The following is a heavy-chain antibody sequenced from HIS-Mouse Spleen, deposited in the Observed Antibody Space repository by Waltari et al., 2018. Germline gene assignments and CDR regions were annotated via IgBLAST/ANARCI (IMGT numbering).Heavy chain of an antibody. V-gene: IGHV4-39*07. CDR1: GGSISSSSYY. CDR2: FYYSGNT. Sequence: QLQLQESGPGLVKPSETLSLTGTVSGGSISSSSYYWGWIRQPPGKGLEWIGSFYYSGNTYNNPSLKSLVTISVDTSKTQFSLKLSSVTAADTAVYYCAREIPYSSSWYDWYFDLWGRGTLVTVSS. CDR3: AREIPYSSSWYDWYFDL. D-gene: IGHD6-13*01. J-gene: IGHJ2*01.